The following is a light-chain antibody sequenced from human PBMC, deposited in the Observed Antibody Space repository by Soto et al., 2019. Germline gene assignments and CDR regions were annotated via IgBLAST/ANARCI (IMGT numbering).Light chain of an antibody. CDR2: QVS. CDR3: TQSTHFPRT. CDR1: QSLVHSDGGTY. V-gene: IGKV2-24*01. Sequence: DVVLTQTPLSSPVTLGQPASISCRSSQSLVHSDGGTYLSWLHQRPGQPPRLLIYQVSNRFSGVPDRCSGGGAGTDFTLKISSGEAADVGVYYCTQSTHFPRTFGQGTKVEIK. J-gene: IGKJ1*01.